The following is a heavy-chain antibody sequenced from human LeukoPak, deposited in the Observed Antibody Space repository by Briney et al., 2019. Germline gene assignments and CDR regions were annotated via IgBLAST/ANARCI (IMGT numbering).Heavy chain of an antibody. D-gene: IGHD3-10*01. V-gene: IGHV4-39*07. Sequence: PSETLSLTCTVSGGSIISTTYYWGWIRQPPGKGLEWIASIYYSGSPYYNPSLKSRVTISVDTSKNQFSLKLSSVTAADTAVYYCARRVTMLRGTISYYYMDVWGKGTTVTISS. CDR3: ARRVTMLRGTISYYYMDV. CDR1: GGSIISTTYY. CDR2: IYYSGSP. J-gene: IGHJ6*03.